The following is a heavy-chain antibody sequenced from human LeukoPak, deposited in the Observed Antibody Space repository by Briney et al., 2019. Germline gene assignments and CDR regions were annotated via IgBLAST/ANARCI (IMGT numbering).Heavy chain of an antibody. J-gene: IGHJ4*02. CDR1: GFTFSNYA. CDR3: ARVVRIPAAGPSFDY. D-gene: IGHD6-13*01. V-gene: IGHV3-48*03. Sequence: PRRSLRLSCVASGFTFSNYAMSWVRQAAGEGLGWVSYIRSRVSTIYYADSVKSRLTISRDNAKNLLYLQMSSLRAEDTAAYYCARVVRIPAAGPSFDYWGQGTLVTVSS. CDR2: IRSRVSTI.